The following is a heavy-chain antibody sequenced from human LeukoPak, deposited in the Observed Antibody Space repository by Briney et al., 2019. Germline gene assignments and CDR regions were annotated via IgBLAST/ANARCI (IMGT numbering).Heavy chain of an antibody. CDR1: GGTFSSYA. D-gene: IGHD3-9*01. V-gene: IGHV1-3*01. Sequence: GASVKVSCKASGGTFSSYAISWVRQAPGQRLEWMGWINADNGNTKYSQKFQGRVTITRDTSASTAYMELSSLRSEDTAVYYCAKGSPHYYDILTGYFKASSPLLDYWGQGTLVTVSS. J-gene: IGHJ4*02. CDR3: AKGSPHYYDILTGYFKASSPLLDY. CDR2: INADNGNT.